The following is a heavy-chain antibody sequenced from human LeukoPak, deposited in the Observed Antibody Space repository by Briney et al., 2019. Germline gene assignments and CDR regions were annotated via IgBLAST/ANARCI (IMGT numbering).Heavy chain of an antibody. V-gene: IGHV3-23*01. CDR1: GFTFSSYA. CDR2: ISGSGGST. J-gene: IGHJ4*02. Sequence: GGSLRLSCAASGFTFSSYAMSWVRQAPGKGLEWVSAISGSGGSTYYADSVKGRFTISRDNSKNTLYLQMNSLRAEDTAVYYCAEDGSGSWYPYYFDYWGQGTLVTVSS. CDR3: AEDGSGSWYPYYFDY. D-gene: IGHD6-13*01.